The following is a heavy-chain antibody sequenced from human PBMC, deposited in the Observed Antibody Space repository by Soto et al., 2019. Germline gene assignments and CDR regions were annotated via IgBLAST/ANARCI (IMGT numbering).Heavy chain of an antibody. CDR3: AKTYYDFWSGYYN. J-gene: IGHJ4*02. Sequence: GESLKISCGASGFTFSSYAMSWVRQAPGKGLEWVSGISGSGGRTYYAESVKGRFTISRDNSKNTLYLQMNSLRAEDTAVYYCAKTYYDFWSGYYNWGQGTLVTVSS. CDR2: ISGSGGRT. V-gene: IGHV3-23*01. CDR1: GFTFSSYA. D-gene: IGHD3-3*01.